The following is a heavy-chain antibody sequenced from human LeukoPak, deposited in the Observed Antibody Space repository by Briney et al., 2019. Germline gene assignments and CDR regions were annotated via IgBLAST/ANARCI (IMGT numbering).Heavy chain of an antibody. CDR3: ARDSYSSSWYFLSSY. J-gene: IGHJ4*02. V-gene: IGHV3-30*01. CDR1: GFTFSSYA. Sequence: GGSLRLSCAASGFTFSSYAMHWVRQAPGKGLEWVAVISYDRSNKYYADSVKGRFTISRDNSKNTLYLQMNSLRAEDTAVYYCARDSYSSSWYFLSSYWGQGTLVTVSS. D-gene: IGHD6-13*01. CDR2: ISYDRSNK.